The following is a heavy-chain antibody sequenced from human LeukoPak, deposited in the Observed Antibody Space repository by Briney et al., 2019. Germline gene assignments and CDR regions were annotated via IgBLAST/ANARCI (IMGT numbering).Heavy chain of an antibody. J-gene: IGHJ6*02. Sequence: ASVKVSCKASGYTFTSYDINWVRQATGQGLEWMGWMNPNSGNTGYAQKFQGRDTMTRNTSTSTAYMELSSLRSEDTAVYYCARSVEMATIGDYYYYGMDVWGQGTTVTVSS. CDR1: GYTFTSYD. CDR2: MNPNSGNT. CDR3: ARSVEMATIGDYYYYGMDV. D-gene: IGHD5-24*01. V-gene: IGHV1-8*01.